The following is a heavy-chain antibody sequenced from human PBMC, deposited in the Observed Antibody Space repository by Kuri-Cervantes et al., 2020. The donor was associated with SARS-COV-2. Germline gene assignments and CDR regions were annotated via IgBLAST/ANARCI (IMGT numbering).Heavy chain of an antibody. CDR1: GFTFSSYW. CDR3: ARIPGYSSGWLAFDI. J-gene: IGHJ3*02. D-gene: IGHD6-19*01. Sequence: GGSLRLSCAASGFTFSSYWMSWVRQAPGKGLEWVANIKQDGSEKYYVDSVKGRFTIPRDNAKNSLYLQMNSLRAEDTAVYYCARIPGYSSGWLAFDIWGQGTMVTVS. V-gene: IGHV3-7*04. CDR2: IKQDGSEK.